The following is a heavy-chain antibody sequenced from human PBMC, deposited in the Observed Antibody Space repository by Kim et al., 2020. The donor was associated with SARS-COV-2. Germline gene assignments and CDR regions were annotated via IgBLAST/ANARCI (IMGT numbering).Heavy chain of an antibody. J-gene: IGHJ5*02. CDR3: ARHHPPSLYSSGWNNRGYNWFDP. V-gene: IGHV4-39*01. Sequence: SETLSLTCTVSGGSISSSSYYWGWIRQPPGKGLEWIGSIYYSGSTYYNPSLKSRVTISVDTSKNQFSLKLSSVTAADTAVYYCARHHPPSLYSSGWNNRGYNWFDPWGQGTLVTVSS. CDR1: GGSISSSSYY. CDR2: IYYSGST. D-gene: IGHD6-19*01.